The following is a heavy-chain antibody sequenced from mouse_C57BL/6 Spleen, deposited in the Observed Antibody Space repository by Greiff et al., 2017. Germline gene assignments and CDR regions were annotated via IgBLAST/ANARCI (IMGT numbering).Heavy chain of an antibody. J-gene: IGHJ2*01. CDR3: ARPDYYGSSYYFDY. Sequence: QVQLQQPGAELVKPGASVKLSCKASGYTFTSYWMHWVKQRPGQGLEWIGMIHPNSGSTNYNEKFKSKATLTVDKSSSTAYMQLSSLTSEDSAVYDCARPDYYGSSYYFDYWGQGTTLTVSS. D-gene: IGHD1-1*01. CDR2: IHPNSGST. CDR1: GYTFTSYW. V-gene: IGHV1-64*01.